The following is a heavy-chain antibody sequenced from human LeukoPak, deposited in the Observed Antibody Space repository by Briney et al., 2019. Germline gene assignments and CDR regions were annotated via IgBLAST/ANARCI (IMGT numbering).Heavy chain of an antibody. CDR3: ARDLAAAGTRRGGY. CDR1: GGTFSSYA. V-gene: IGHV1-69*13. D-gene: IGHD6-13*01. CDR2: IIPIFGTA. J-gene: IGHJ4*02. Sequence: SVKVSCKASGGTFSSYAISWVRQAPGQGLERMGGIIPIFGTANYAQKFQGRVTITADESTSTAYMELSSLRSEDTAVYYCARDLAAAGTRRGGYWGQGTLVTVSS.